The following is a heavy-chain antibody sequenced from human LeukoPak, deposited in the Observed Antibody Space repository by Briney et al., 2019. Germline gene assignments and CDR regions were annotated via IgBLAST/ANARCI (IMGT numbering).Heavy chain of an antibody. D-gene: IGHD3-16*01. Sequence: GGSLRLSCATSGFIFTGNWIHWVRQAPGQGPVWVSRIYGGGYTNYADSVKGRFTISRDSGTNTVYLQMSSLRAEDTAVYYCATSVITRLDNWGQGTLVTVSS. V-gene: IGHV3-74*01. CDR3: ATSVITRLDN. J-gene: IGHJ4*02. CDR1: GFIFTGNW. CDR2: IYGGGYT.